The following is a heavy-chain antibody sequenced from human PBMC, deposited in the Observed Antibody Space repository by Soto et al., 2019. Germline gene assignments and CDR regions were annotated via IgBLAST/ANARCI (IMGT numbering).Heavy chain of an antibody. CDR2: INAYNGKT. J-gene: IGHJ4*02. CDR3: ARVKSVAGAKYYFDY. D-gene: IGHD6-13*01. CDR1: GYTFTSYG. Sequence: QVQLVQSGAEVKKPGASVKGSCKASGYTFTSYGISWVRQAPGQGLEWMGWINAYNGKTQYAQKLQGRVTMTTDTSTSTAYMELRSLRSDDTAVYYCARVKSVAGAKYYFDYCGQGTLVTVSS. V-gene: IGHV1-18*01.